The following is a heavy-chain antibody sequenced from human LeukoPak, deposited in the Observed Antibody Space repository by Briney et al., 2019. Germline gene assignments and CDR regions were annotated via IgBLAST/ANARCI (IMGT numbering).Heavy chain of an antibody. V-gene: IGHV3-21*01. CDR2: ISSSSSYI. J-gene: IGHJ4*02. D-gene: IGHD3-16*01. Sequence: GGSLRLSCAASGFTFSSYSMNWVRQAPGKGLEWVSSISSSSSYIYYADSVKGRFTISRDNAKNSLFLQMSSLRGEDTALYYCATEHWGPNSWGQGTLVTVSS. CDR1: GFTFSSYS. CDR3: ATEHWGPNS.